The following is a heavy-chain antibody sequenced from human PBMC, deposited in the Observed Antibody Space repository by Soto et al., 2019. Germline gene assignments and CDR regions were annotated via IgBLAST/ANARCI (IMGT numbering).Heavy chain of an antibody. D-gene: IGHD5-18*01. CDR1: GGSFTYT. CDR3: AGLHSHGTFGMDV. Sequence: QMHLVPSGAEVKEPGSSVKVSCKASGGSFTYTLSWVRQAPGQGLEWMGGIIPIFGTKNYAQKFQGRLTITAAESTKTAYMELTNLRSDDTAVYYCAGLHSHGTFGMDVWGQGTTVSVSS. CDR2: IIPIFGTK. V-gene: IGHV1-69*01. J-gene: IGHJ6*02.